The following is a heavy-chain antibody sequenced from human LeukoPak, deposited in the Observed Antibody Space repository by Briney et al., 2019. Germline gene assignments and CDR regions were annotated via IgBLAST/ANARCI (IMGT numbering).Heavy chain of an antibody. V-gene: IGHV3-23*01. Sequence: GGTLRLSCAASGFTFSSYGMSWVRQAPGKGLEWASAINDSGGSTYYADSVKGRFTISRDNSKNALYLQMNRLRAEDTAVYYCARDPSCSGGNCYSEGVNWFDPWGQGTLVTVSS. CDR2: INDSGGST. D-gene: IGHD2-15*01. J-gene: IGHJ5*02. CDR3: ARDPSCSGGNCYSEGVNWFDP. CDR1: GFTFSSYG.